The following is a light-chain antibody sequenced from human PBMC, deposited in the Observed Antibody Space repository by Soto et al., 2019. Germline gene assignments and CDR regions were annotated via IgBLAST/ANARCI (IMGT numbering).Light chain of an antibody. CDR2: ASS. Sequence: DIQMTQSPSSVSASVGDRVTIACRAGQSVRSYLNWYQQKPGKAPNLLIYASSTLQSGVPSRFSGGGSGTYFTLTISSLQPEDFATYYCHQSYTSPLTFGGGTKVEI. CDR3: HQSYTSPLT. CDR1: QSVRSY. J-gene: IGKJ4*01. V-gene: IGKV1-39*01.